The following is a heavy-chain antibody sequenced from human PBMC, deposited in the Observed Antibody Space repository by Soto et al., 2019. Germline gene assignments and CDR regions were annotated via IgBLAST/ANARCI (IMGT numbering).Heavy chain of an antibody. Sequence: QVQLVQSGAEVKKPGASVKVSCKASGYTFTSYYMHWVRQAPGQGLEWMGIINPSGGSTSYAQKFQGRVTMTKDTSTSTVYTELSSLSSEDTAVYYCARDRGSGRNWFDPWGQGTLVTVSS. J-gene: IGHJ5*02. D-gene: IGHD3-10*01. CDR3: ARDRGSGRNWFDP. CDR2: INPSGGST. CDR1: GYTFTSYY. V-gene: IGHV1-46*01.